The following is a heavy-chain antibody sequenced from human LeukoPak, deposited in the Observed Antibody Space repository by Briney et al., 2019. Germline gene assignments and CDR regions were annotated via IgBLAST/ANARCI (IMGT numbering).Heavy chain of an antibody. CDR1: GYTFTGYY. Sequence: ASVKVSCKASGYTFTGYYMNWVRQAPGQGLEWMGWINPNSGGTNYAQKFQGRVTMTRDTSISTAYMELSRLRSDDTAVYYCARSRRDGYNYVPYWGQGTLVTVSS. J-gene: IGHJ4*02. V-gene: IGHV1-2*02. D-gene: IGHD5-24*01. CDR2: INPNSGGT. CDR3: ARSRRDGYNYVPY.